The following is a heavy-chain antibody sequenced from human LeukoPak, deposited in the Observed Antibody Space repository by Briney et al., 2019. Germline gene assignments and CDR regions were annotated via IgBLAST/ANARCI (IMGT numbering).Heavy chain of an antibody. V-gene: IGHV5-51*01. D-gene: IGHD1-1*01. CDR3: VRTVTGIKSPFDY. J-gene: IGHJ4*02. Sequence: GESLQISCQASKSTFTDYWIAWGRQVPGKGLEWMGIIFPDDSETRYSPSFRGQVTISADKSITTAYLHWSGLKASDTGMYYCVRTVTGIKSPFDYWGQGTLVTVSS. CDR1: KSTFTDYW. CDR2: IFPDDSET.